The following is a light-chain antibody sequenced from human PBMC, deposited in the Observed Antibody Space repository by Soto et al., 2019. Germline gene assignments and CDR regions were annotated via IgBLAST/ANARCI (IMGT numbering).Light chain of an antibody. V-gene: IGLV1-51*01. CDR3: GTWDSSLSAGWGV. J-gene: IGLJ2*01. Sequence: QSVLTQPPSVSAAPGQTVTISCSGSSSNIGNNYVSWYQQLPGTAPKLLIYDNNKRPSGIPDRFSGSKSGTSATLGITGLQAGDEADYYCGTWDSSLSAGWGVFGGGTKLTVL. CDR2: DNN. CDR1: SSNIGNNY.